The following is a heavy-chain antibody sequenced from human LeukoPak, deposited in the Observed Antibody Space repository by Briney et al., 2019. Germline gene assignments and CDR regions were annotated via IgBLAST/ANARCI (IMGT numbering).Heavy chain of an antibody. CDR3: AKATVGKWFDP. J-gene: IGHJ5*02. Sequence: SETLSLTCTVSDGSVSSGYYYWTWIRQPPGKGLEWIGYIYYTGSTNYNPSHKSRVTMSVDTPKNQFSLKLSSVTAADTAVYYCAKATVGKWFDPWGQGTLVTVSS. CDR1: DGSVSSGYYY. CDR2: IYYTGST. V-gene: IGHV4-61*01. D-gene: IGHD4-23*01.